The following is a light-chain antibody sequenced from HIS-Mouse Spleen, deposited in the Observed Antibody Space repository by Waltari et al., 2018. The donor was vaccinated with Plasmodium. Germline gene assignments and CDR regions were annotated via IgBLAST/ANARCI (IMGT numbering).Light chain of an antibody. CDR1: QSISSY. Sequence: DIQMTQSPSSLSASVGDRVTITCRASQSISSYLNWYQQKPGKAPKLLIYAASSLQSGVPSRFSGSGSGTDFTLTISSLQHEDFATYYCQQSYSTPGTFGGGTKVEIK. V-gene: IGKV1-39*01. CDR2: AAS. CDR3: QQSYSTPGT. J-gene: IGKJ4*01.